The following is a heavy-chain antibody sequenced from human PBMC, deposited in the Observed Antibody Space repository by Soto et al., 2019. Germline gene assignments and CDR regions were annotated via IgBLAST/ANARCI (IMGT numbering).Heavy chain of an antibody. J-gene: IGHJ4*02. V-gene: IGHV4-39*01. Sequence: SETLSLTCIVSGESISSSSYYWGWIRQPPGKGLERIGSIYHSGRTYYNPSLKSRVSISIDTSKNQFSLKLSSVTAADTALYYCARQRTTVVTQAYFDYWGQGALVTVSS. CDR3: ARQRTTVVTQAYFDY. D-gene: IGHD2-21*02. CDR1: GESISSSSYY. CDR2: IYHSGRT.